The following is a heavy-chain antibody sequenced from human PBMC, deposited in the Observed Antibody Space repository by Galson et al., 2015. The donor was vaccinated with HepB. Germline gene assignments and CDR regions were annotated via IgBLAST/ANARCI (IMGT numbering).Heavy chain of an antibody. CDR3: ATGVGATTAWYFDL. CDR1: GYTLTELS. V-gene: IGHV1-24*01. CDR2: FDPEDGET. D-gene: IGHD1-26*01. Sequence: SVKVSCKVSGYTLTELSMHWVRQAPGKGLEWMGGFDPEDGETIYAQKFQGRVTMTEDTSTDTAYMELSSLRSEDTAVYYCATGVGATTAWYFDLWGRGTLVTVSS. J-gene: IGHJ2*01.